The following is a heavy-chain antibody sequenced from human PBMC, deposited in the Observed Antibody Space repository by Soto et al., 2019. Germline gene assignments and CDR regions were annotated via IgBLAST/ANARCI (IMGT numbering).Heavy chain of an antibody. D-gene: IGHD6-13*01. CDR1: GYSFTRYW. CDR3: ARRIAAAGTLGHYYGMDV. CDR2: IYPGDSDT. J-gene: IGHJ6*02. V-gene: IGHV5-51*01. Sequence: PGESLKISCKGSGYSFTRYWIGWVRQMPGKGLEWMGIIYPGDSDTRYSPSFQGQVTISADKSISTAYLQWSSLKASDTAMYYCARRIAAAGTLGHYYGMDVWGQGTTVTVSS.